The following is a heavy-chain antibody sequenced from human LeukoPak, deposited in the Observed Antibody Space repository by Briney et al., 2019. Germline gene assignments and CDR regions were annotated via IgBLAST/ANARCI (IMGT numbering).Heavy chain of an antibody. CDR1: GYSFTAYW. D-gene: IGHD3-16*01. Sequence: GESLKISCRGSGYSFTAYWIAWVRQMPGKGLEWMATIYPGDSATTYSPSFQGQVTISVDKSITTAYLQWSSLKASDTAMYYCARPAAGLGGFDYWGQGTLVTVSS. V-gene: IGHV5-51*01. CDR2: IYPGDSAT. J-gene: IGHJ4*02. CDR3: ARPAAGLGGFDY.